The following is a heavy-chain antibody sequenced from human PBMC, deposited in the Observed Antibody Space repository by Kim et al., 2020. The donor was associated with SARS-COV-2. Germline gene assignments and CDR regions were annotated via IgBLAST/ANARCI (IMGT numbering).Heavy chain of an antibody. Sequence: SETLSLTCAVYGGSFSGYYWSWIRQPPGKGLEWIGEINHSGSTNYNPSLKSRVTISVDTSKNQFSLKLSSVTAADTAVYYCARGGHYDFWSGYCTFDYWGQGTLVTVSS. V-gene: IGHV4-34*01. CDR1: GGSFSGYY. CDR3: ARGGHYDFWSGYCTFDY. CDR2: INHSGST. D-gene: IGHD3-3*01. J-gene: IGHJ4*02.